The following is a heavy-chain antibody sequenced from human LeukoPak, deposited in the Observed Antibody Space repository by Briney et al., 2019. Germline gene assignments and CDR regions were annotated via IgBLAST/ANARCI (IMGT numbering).Heavy chain of an antibody. D-gene: IGHD2-2*01. Sequence: SETLSLTCTVSGGSISSSSYYWGWIRQPPGKGLEWIGSIYYSGSTYYNPSLKSRVTISVDTSKNQFSLKLSSVTAADTAVYYCARDSVVVVPAAIAPLTHFYYYYMDVWGKGTTVTVSS. CDR3: ARDSVVVVPAAIAPLTHFYYYYMDV. V-gene: IGHV4-39*07. CDR2: IYYSGST. J-gene: IGHJ6*03. CDR1: GGSISSSSYY.